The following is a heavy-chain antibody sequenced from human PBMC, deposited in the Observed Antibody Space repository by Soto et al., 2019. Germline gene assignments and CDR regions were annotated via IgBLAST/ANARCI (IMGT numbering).Heavy chain of an antibody. J-gene: IGHJ6*02. V-gene: IGHV2-5*02. Sequence: QITLKESGPTLVKPTQTLTLTCTFSGFSLTTSGVGVGWIRQPPGKALEWLPLITWDDNKPYSPSLKTRLTTXXDXTXTHVVRTLTNSVTADTGTDYCGHRRAVFGVVYGLDVWGQGTTVTVSS. D-gene: IGHD3-3*01. CDR3: GHRRAVFGVVYGLDV. CDR2: ITWDDNK. CDR1: GFSLTTSGVG.